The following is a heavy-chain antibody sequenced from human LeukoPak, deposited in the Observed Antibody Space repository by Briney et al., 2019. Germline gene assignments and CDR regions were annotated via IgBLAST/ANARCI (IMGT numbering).Heavy chain of an antibody. CDR2: IYHSGST. Sequence: SETLSLTCAVYGGSFSGYYWSWIRQPPGKGLEWIGYIYHSGSTYYNPSLKSRVTISVDRSKNQFSLKLSSVTAADTAVYYCARDNVVRGGFDYWGQGTLVTVSS. D-gene: IGHD3-10*01. V-gene: IGHV4-34*01. CDR3: ARDNVVRGGFDY. CDR1: GGSFSGYY. J-gene: IGHJ4*02.